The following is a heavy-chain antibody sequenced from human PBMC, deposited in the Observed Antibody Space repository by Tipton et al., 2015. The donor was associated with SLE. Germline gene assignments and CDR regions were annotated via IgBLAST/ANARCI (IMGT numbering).Heavy chain of an antibody. CDR1: GGSISIGSYY. D-gene: IGHD4-11*01. V-gene: IGHV4-61*02. J-gene: IGHJ5*02. CDR3: AREEGDYNNYGGFDP. CDR2: IYTSWST. Sequence: TLSLTCSVSGGSISIGSYYWSWIRPPAGKGLEWIGRIYTSWSTNYNPSLKSRVTISLDTSKNQFSLKLSSVTAADTAVFYCAREEGDYNNYGGFDPWGQGTLVTVSS.